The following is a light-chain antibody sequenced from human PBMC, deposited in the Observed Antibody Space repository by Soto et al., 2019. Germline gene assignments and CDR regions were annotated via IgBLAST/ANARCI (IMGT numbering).Light chain of an antibody. CDR1: QNIENH. Sequence: EIVMTQSPATLSVSPGERATLSCRASQNIENHLAWYQQTPGQAPRLLIHGASTRATGIPTRFSGSGSGTEFTLTLSSLQSEDFAVYYCQQYAYWWAFGQGTKVDIK. CDR2: GAS. CDR3: QQYAYWWA. J-gene: IGKJ1*01. V-gene: IGKV3-15*01.